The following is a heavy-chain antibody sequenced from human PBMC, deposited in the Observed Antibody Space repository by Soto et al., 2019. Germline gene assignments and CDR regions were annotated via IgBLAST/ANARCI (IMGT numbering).Heavy chain of an antibody. Sequence: GGSLRLSCAASGFTFSSYSMNWVRQAPGKGLEWVAVITNDGSNKYYADSVKGRFTISRDNSKNTLYLQMNSLRAEDTAVYYCARSIVGATTIDYWGQGTLVTVSS. CDR1: GFTFSSYS. D-gene: IGHD1-26*01. J-gene: IGHJ4*02. CDR2: ITNDGSNK. V-gene: IGHV3-30*03. CDR3: ARSIVGATTIDY.